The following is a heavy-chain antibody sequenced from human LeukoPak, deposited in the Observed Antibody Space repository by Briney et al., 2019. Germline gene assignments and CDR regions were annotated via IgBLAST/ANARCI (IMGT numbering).Heavy chain of an antibody. CDR3: ARERLQPHSGLYSDALDI. J-gene: IGHJ3*02. CDR1: GASISTNEYY. Sequence: PSQTLSLTCTVSGASISTNEYYWSWLRQPPGKGLEWIGYIHYSGSTFFNPSLKSRVTVSLDTSKSQFSLKLTSVTAADTAVYYCARERLQPHSGLYSDALDIWGQGTRVTVSS. D-gene: IGHD1-26*01. CDR2: IHYSGST. V-gene: IGHV4-30-4*01.